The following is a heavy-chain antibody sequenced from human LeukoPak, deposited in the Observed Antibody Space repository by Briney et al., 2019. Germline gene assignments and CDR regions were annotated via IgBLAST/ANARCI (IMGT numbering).Heavy chain of an antibody. Sequence: SETLSLTCTVSGGSISSSGYYWSWIRQPPGKGLEWIGEINHSGSTNYNPSLKSRVTISVDTSKNQFSLKLSSVTAADTAVYYCARVDCSGGSCYPGRWFDPWGQGTLVTVSS. V-gene: IGHV4-39*07. J-gene: IGHJ5*02. D-gene: IGHD2-15*01. CDR2: INHSGST. CDR3: ARVDCSGGSCYPGRWFDP. CDR1: GGSISSSGYY.